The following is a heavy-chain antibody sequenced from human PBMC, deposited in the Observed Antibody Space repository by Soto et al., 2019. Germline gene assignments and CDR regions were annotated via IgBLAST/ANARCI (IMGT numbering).Heavy chain of an antibody. Sequence: SETLSLTCAVSGGSISSSNWWSWVRQPPGKGLEWIGEIYHSGSTNYNPYLKSRVTISVDKAKNKLYLNLSSVTAADTAVYYCARDESFVVAGNYYYYGMDVWGQGTTVT. CDR1: GGSISSSNW. V-gene: IGHV4-4*02. CDR2: IYHSGST. J-gene: IGHJ6*02. CDR3: ARDESFVVAGNYYYYGMDV. D-gene: IGHD2-15*01.